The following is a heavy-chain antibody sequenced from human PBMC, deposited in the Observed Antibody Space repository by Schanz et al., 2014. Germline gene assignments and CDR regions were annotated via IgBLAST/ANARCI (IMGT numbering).Heavy chain of an antibody. J-gene: IGHJ6*02. V-gene: IGHV3-23*01. CDR1: GFTFGSYG. CDR3: ARVRRRIATPSTPSFRNYYYYAMDV. D-gene: IGHD6-13*01. CDR2: LSGSGGST. Sequence: VQLLQFGGGVVQPGRSLRLSCAASGFTFGSYGMSWVRQAPGKGLEWVSALSGSGGSTYYADSVKGRFTISRDNSKNTLYLQMNSLRAEDTSVYFCARVRRRIATPSTPSFRNYYYYAMDVWGQGTTVTVSS.